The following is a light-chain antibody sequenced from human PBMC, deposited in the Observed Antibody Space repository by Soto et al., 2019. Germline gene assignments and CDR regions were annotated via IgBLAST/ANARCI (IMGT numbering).Light chain of an antibody. V-gene: IGKV2-28*01. J-gene: IGKJ5*01. CDR3: MQALQTPIT. CDR2: LGS. Sequence: DIVMTQSPLSLPVTPGEPASISCRSSQSLLHSNGYNYLDWYLQKPGQSPQLLISLGSNRASGVPGRFSGRGSGTDFTLQISRVEAEDVGVYYCMQALQTPITFGQGTRLEIK. CDR1: QSLLHSNGYNY.